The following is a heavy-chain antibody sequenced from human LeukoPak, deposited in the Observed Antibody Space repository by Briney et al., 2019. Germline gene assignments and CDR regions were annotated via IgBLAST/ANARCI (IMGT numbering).Heavy chain of an antibody. V-gene: IGHV4-39*07. CDR2: IYYSGST. Sequence: SETLSLTCTVSGGSISSSSYYWGWIRQPPGKGLEWIGSIYYSGSTYYNPSLKSRVTISVDTSKNQFSLKLSSVTAADTAVYYCARGGGISTYYYYMDVWGKGTTVTISS. CDR1: GGSISSSSYY. J-gene: IGHJ6*03. CDR3: ARGGGISTYYYYMDV. D-gene: IGHD2-15*01.